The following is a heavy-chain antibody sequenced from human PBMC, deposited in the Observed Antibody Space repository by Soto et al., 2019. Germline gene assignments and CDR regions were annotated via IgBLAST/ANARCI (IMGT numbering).Heavy chain of an antibody. CDR1: GSSIITSYY. Sequence: QLQLQESGPGVVKPSETLSLTCSVSGSSIITSYYWGWIRQAPGKGLEWIGSVYYGGNTYYNASLKCRVTILVDRSKSQCSLVLGSVTAADTAVYYCARHDWARFYGMDVWGQGTTVTVSS. CDR3: ARHDWARFYGMDV. CDR2: VYYGGNT. V-gene: IGHV4-39*01. J-gene: IGHJ6*02. D-gene: IGHD2-21*01.